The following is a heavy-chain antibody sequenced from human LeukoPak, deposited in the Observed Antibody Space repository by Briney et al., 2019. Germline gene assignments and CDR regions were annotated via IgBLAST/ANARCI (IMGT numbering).Heavy chain of an antibody. J-gene: IGHJ5*02. V-gene: IGHV5-51*01. D-gene: IGHD3-3*01. CDR3: ARREGSITIFGVVTANWFDP. CDR1: GYIFTSYW. CDR2: IYPGDSDT. Sequence: GESLKISCKGSGYIFTSYWIGWVRQMPGKGLEWMGIIYPGDSDTRYSPSFQGQVTISADKSISTAYLQWSSLKASDTAMYYCARREGSITIFGVVTANWFDPWGQGTLVTVSS.